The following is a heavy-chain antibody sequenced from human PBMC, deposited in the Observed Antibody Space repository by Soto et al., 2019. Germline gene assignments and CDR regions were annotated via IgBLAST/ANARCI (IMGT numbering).Heavy chain of an antibody. V-gene: IGHV4-61*01. CDR1: GGSVRSGRYY. CDR2: IYYSGST. J-gene: IGHJ6*02. CDR3: ARDRYSGSYYGFHYGMDV. Sequence: XGTLSLTCTVSGGSVRSGRYYGSWIRQPPGKELEWIGYIYYSGSTNYNPSLKSRVTISVDTSKNQFSLKLSSVTAADTAVYYCARDRYSGSYYGFHYGMDVWGQGTTVTVSS. D-gene: IGHD1-26*01.